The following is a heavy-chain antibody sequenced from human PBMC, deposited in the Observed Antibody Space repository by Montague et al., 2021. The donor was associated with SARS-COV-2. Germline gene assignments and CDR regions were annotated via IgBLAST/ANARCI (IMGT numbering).Heavy chain of an antibody. J-gene: IGHJ4*02. CDR1: GFTLSNYN. V-gene: IGHV3-21*03. D-gene: IGHD5-24*01. CDR2: VSYSSTYI. CDR3: VRDQSPMGFDY. Sequence: SLRLSCAASGFTLSNYNMHWIRQAPGKGLEWVSSVSYSSTYIYYADSVKGRFSISRDNAQNSLSLQMNNLRADDTAVYYCVRDQSPMGFDYWGQGTLVTVSS.